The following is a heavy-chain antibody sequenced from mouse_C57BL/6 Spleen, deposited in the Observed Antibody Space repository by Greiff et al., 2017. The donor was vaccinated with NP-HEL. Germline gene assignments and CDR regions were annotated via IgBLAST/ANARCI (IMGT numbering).Heavy chain of an antibody. Sequence: QVQLKQSGPELVKPGASVKISCKASGYAFSSSWMNWVKQRPGKGLEWIGRIYPGDGDTNYNGKFKGKATLTADKSSSTAYMQLSSLTSEDSAVYFCARNGYGNFFFAYWGQGTLVTVSA. V-gene: IGHV1-82*01. CDR1: GYAFSSSW. CDR3: ARNGYGNFFFAY. D-gene: IGHD2-1*01. J-gene: IGHJ3*01. CDR2: IYPGDGDT.